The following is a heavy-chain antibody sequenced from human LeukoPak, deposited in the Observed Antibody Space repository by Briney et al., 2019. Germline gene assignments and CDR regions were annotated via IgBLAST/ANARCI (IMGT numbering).Heavy chain of an antibody. CDR3: ARTPAGESDAFDI. V-gene: IGHV4-61*02. Sequence: PSETLSLTCTVPGGSISSGSYYWSWIRQPAGKGLEWIGRIYTSGGTTYNTSLNNEVTISVDTSKNHFSLKLSSVTAADTAVYYCARTPAGESDAFDIWGQGTMVTVSS. J-gene: IGHJ3*02. CDR2: IYTSGGT. CDR1: GGSISSGSYY. D-gene: IGHD1-26*01.